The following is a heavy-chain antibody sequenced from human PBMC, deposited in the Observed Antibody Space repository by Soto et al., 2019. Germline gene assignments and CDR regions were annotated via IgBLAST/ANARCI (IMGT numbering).Heavy chain of an antibody. D-gene: IGHD3-22*01. CDR2: ISNNGDTA. J-gene: IGHJ4*02. CDR3: ARATQSYYDTSGYYSYVH. Sequence: GGSLRLSCATSGFTFSSYAMVWVRQAAEKGLEWVASISNNGDTAYYADSVKGRFTISRDNAKSSLYLQMNNLRAEDTAFYFCARATQSYYDTSGYYSYVHWGQGAQVTVSS. V-gene: IGHV3-20*04. CDR1: GFTFSSYA.